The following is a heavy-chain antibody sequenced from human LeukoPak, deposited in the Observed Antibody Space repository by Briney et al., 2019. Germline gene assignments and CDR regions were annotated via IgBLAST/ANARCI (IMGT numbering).Heavy chain of an antibody. CDR2: IYYSGST. J-gene: IGHJ4*02. CDR1: GGSISSYY. V-gene: IGHV4-59*01. CDR3: ARGADSSGYYSIFFFDY. Sequence: SETLSLTCTVSGGSISSYYWNWIRQPPGKGLEWMGYIYYSGSTNYNPSLKNRVTISVDTSKNQFSLKLSSVTAADTAVYFCARGADSSGYYSIFFFDYWGQGTLVTVS. D-gene: IGHD3-22*01.